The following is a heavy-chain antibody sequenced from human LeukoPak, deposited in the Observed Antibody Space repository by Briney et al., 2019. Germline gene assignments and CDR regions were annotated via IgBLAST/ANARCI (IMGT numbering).Heavy chain of an antibody. CDR2: ISRSGDNI. CDR3: ARGTQRAFDI. D-gene: IGHD1-14*01. CDR1: GFIFSSYN. Sequence: PGGSLRLSCAASGFIFSSYNMKWVRQTPGKGLEWISDISRSGDNIYYADSVKGRFTVSRDNAKNSLYLQMSSLRNEDTAVYYCARGTQRAFDIWGQGTMVTVSA. V-gene: IGHV3-48*02. J-gene: IGHJ3*02.